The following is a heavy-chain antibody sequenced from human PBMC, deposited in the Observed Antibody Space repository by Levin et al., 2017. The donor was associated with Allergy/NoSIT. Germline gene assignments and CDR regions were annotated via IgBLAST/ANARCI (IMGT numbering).Heavy chain of an antibody. V-gene: IGHV3-30-3*01. J-gene: IGHJ4*02. Sequence: GGSLRLSCAASGFAFSTYGMYWVRQAPGRGLEWVAVISNDGTRKYYADSVKGRFSISRDNSKNTLYLQMSSLRAEDMAVYFCARDFYSGSGTYGSDYWGQGTLVTVSS. CDR2: ISNDGTRK. CDR3: ARDFYSGSGTYGSDY. D-gene: IGHD3-10*01. CDR1: GFAFSTYG.